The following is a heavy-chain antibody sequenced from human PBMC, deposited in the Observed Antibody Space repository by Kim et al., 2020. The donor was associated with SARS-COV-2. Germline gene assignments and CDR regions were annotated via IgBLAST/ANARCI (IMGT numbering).Heavy chain of an antibody. CDR1: GFTFSSNW. V-gene: IGHV3-74*01. Sequence: GGSLRLSCVVSGFTFSSNWMHWVRQAPGKGLVWVSRIDNEGSSTSYADCVKGRFTISRDNAKNTLYLQMNSLRAEDTAVYYCAREGGGIAAPSGDVWGQGTTVTVSS. D-gene: IGHD6-13*01. CDR2: IDNEGSST. J-gene: IGHJ6*02. CDR3: AREGGGIAAPSGDV.